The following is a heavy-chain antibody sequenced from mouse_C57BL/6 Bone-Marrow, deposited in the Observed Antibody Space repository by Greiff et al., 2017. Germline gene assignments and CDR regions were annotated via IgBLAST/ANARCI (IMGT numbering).Heavy chain of an antibody. CDR2: IYPRSGNN. CDR3: AFQLGPWFAY. V-gene: IGHV1-81*01. J-gene: IGHJ3*01. CDR1: GYTFTSYG. Sequence: QVQLKQSGAELARPGASVKLSCKASGYTFTSYGISWVKQRTGQGLEWIGEIYPRSGNNYDNEKFKGKATLTADKSSSTAYMEIRSLTSGDSAVYFCAFQLGPWFAYWGQGTLVTVSA. D-gene: IGHD4-1*02.